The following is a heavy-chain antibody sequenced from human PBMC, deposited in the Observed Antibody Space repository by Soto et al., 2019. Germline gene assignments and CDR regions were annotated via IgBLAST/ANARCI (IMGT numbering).Heavy chain of an antibody. CDR3: ARAGRPTDYYYDHMDV. CDR2: IWSDVSNK. CDR1: GFSFSSYG. D-gene: IGHD1-1*01. V-gene: IGHV3-33*01. Sequence: QVQLVESGGGVVQPGRSLRLSCAASGFSFSSYGMHWVRQAPGKGLEWVAVIWSDVSNKYYTDTVKGRFTISRDSSKNTLYLQIDSLSAEDTAVYYCARAGRPTDYYYDHMDVWGKGTTVTVSS. J-gene: IGHJ6*03.